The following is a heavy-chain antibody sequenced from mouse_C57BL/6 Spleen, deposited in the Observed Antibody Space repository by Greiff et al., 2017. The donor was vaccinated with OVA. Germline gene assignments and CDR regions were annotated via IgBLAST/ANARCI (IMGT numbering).Heavy chain of an antibody. V-gene: IGHV1-52*01. J-gene: IGHJ2*01. CDR3: ASDSIDY. Sequence: VQLQQPGAELVRPGYSVKLSCKASGYTFTSSWMHWVKQRPIQGLEWIGNIDPSDSETHYNQKFKDKATLTVDKSSSSAYMQLSCLTSYDSAVYYCASDSIDYWGQGTTLTVSS. D-gene: IGHD2-13*01. CDR2: IDPSDSET. CDR1: GYTFTSSW.